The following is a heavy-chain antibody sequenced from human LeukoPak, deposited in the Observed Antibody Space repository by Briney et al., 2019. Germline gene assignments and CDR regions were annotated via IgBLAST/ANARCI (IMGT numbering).Heavy chain of an antibody. CDR2: ISGSGGST. D-gene: IGHD3-9*01. Sequence: GGSLRLSCAASGFTFSSYGLSWVRQAPGKGLEWLSSISGSGGSTYYADSVKGRFTISRDNSMNTLYLQMHSLRAEDMAVYYCSCLAPRKLRYFDWSLGKPYFDYWGQGTLVTVSS. J-gene: IGHJ4*02. CDR1: GFTFSSYG. V-gene: IGHV3-23*01. CDR3: SCLAPRKLRYFDWSLGKPYFDY.